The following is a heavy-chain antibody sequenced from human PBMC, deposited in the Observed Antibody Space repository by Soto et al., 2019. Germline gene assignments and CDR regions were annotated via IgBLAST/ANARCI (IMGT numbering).Heavy chain of an antibody. J-gene: IGHJ4*02. CDR2: IRSKAYGGTT. V-gene: IGHV3-49*04. Sequence: PGGSLRLSCTASGFTFGDYAMSWVRQAPGKGLEWVGFIRSKAYGGTTEYAASVKGRFTISRDDSKSIAYLQMNSLKTGDTAVYYCTRVVLRFLEESYYFDYWGQRTLVTVSS. D-gene: IGHD3-3*01. CDR1: GFTFGDYA. CDR3: TRVVLRFLEESYYFDY.